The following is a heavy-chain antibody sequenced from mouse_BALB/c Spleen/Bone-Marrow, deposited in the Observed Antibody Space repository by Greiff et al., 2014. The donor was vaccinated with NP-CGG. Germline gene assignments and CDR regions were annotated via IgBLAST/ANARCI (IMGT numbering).Heavy chain of an antibody. CDR3: ARHHRYAYYFDY. V-gene: IGHV1S130*01. CDR2: IHPNSGNT. D-gene: IGHD2-14*01. CDR1: GYTFTNPW. J-gene: IGHJ2*01. Sequence: QVQLQQSGPVLVRPGASVRLSCKASGYTFTNPWIHWAKQRPGQGLEWIGEIHPNSGNTNYNEKFKGKATLTVDTSSSTAYVDLSSLTSEDSSVYYCARHHRYAYYFDYWGQGTTLTVSS.